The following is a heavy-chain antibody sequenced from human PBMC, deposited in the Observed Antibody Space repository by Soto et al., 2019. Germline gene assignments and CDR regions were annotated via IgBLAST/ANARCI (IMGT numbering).Heavy chain of an antibody. Sequence: QVQLQESGPGLVKPSETLSLTCTVSGGSISNYYWSWIRQPPAKGLEWIGYIYYSGSTNYNPSLTSRVTISVDSSNNQFSLRLSSVTAADTAVYYCARHRPYSSPFYFDSWGQGTLVTVSS. D-gene: IGHD2-15*01. CDR2: IYYSGST. V-gene: IGHV4-59*08. J-gene: IGHJ4*02. CDR3: ARHRPYSSPFYFDS. CDR1: GGSISNYY.